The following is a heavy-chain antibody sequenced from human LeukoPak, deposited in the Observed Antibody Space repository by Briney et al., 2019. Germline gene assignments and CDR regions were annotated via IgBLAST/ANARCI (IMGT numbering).Heavy chain of an antibody. CDR1: GFTFSSYW. CDR3: APQVATIPSPFDY. J-gene: IGHJ4*02. Sequence: GGSLRLSCAASGFTFSSYWMSWVRQAPGKGLEWVANIKQDGSEKYYVDSVKGRFTISRDNAKNSLYLQMNSLRAEDTAVYYCAPQVATIPSPFDYWGQGTLVTVSS. V-gene: IGHV3-7*03. CDR2: IKQDGSEK. D-gene: IGHD5-12*01.